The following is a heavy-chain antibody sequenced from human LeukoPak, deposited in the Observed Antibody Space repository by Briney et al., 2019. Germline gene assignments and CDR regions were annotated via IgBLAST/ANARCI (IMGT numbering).Heavy chain of an antibody. Sequence: PGGSLRLSCAASGFSFSSYEMNWVRQAPGKGLEWVSYISASGSLTHYADSVEGRFTISRDNAKNSLYLQMNNLRGEDTGLYYCARVVGRDWNPVGYYYYYMDVWGKGTTVTVPS. V-gene: IGHV3-48*03. CDR3: ARVVGRDWNPVGYYYYYMDV. D-gene: IGHD1-1*01. J-gene: IGHJ6*03. CDR2: ISASGSLT. CDR1: GFSFSSYE.